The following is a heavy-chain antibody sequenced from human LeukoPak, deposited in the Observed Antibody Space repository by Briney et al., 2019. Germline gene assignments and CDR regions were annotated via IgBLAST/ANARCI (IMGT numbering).Heavy chain of an antibody. J-gene: IGHJ4*02. CDR2: IYYSGST. D-gene: IGHD3-10*01. CDR3: ARGGTYYTSGSYLGY. V-gene: IGHV4-39*07. Sequence: SETLSLTCTVSGGSISSSSYYWGWIHQPPRKGLEWIGSIYYSGSTYYNPSLKSRVTISVDTSKNQFSLKLSSVTAADTAVYYCARGGTYYTSGSYLGYWGQGTLVTVSS. CDR1: GGSISSSSYY.